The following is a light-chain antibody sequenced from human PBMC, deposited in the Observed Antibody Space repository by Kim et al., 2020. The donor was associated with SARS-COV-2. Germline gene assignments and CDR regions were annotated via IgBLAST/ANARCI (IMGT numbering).Light chain of an antibody. CDR1: QGISSY. Sequence: ASVGDRVNITCRASQGISSYFAWYQGKPGKAPKLLIYASSTLQSGVPSRFSGSGSGTDFTLTISSLQPADFATYYCQQLNSSPLTLGGGTKVDIK. V-gene: IGKV1-9*01. CDR2: ASS. CDR3: QQLNSSPLT. J-gene: IGKJ4*01.